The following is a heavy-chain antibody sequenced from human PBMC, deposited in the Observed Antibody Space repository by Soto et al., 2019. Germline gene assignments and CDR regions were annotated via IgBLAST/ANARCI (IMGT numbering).Heavy chain of an antibody. J-gene: IGHJ6*02. V-gene: IGHV3-53*01. CDR1: GLTVSHNY. D-gene: IGHD3-16*01. CDR2: LYTEVTT. Sequence: GGSLRLSCVASGLTVSHNYMAWVRQAPEMGLEWVSILYTEVTTYYADSVKGRFTISRDSSKNTLFLQMDSLRAEDTAVYYCVRPRPSGENYGMDVWAQGTTVT. CDR3: VRPRPSGENYGMDV.